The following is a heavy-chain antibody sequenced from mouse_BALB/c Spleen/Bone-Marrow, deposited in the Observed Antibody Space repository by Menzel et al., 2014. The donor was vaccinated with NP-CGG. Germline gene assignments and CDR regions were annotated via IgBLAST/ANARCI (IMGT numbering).Heavy chain of an antibody. D-gene: IGHD1-1*02. J-gene: IGHJ4*01. CDR3: ARGGKGYAMDY. CDR2: ISSGSSTI. V-gene: IGHV5-17*02. CDR1: GFTFSNFG. Sequence: EVQGVESGGGLVQPGGSRKLSCAASGFTFSNFGMHWVRQAPEKGLEWVAYISSGSSTIYYADTVKGRFTISRDNPKNTLFLQMTSLRSEDTAMYYCARGGKGYAMDYWGQGTSVTVSS.